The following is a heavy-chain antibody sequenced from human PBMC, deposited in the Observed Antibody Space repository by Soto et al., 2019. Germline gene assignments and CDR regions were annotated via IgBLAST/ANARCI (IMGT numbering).Heavy chain of an antibody. CDR2: IYHSGST. V-gene: IGHV4-30-2*01. D-gene: IGHD3-22*01. Sequence: SETLSLTCAVSGGSIISGGYSLIWIRQPPWNGLELIGYIYHSGSTYYNPSLKSRVTISVDRSKNQFSLKLSSVTAADTAVYYCARAPVYDSSGYYYYYGMDVWGQGTTVTVSS. J-gene: IGHJ6*02. CDR3: ARAPVYDSSGYYYYYGMDV. CDR1: GGSIISGGYS.